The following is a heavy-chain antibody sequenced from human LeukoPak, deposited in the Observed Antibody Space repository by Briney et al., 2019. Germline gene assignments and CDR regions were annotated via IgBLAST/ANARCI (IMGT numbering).Heavy chain of an antibody. CDR1: GFTFSSYG. V-gene: IGHV3-33*01. Sequence: GRSLRLSCAASGFTFSSYGMHWVRQAPGKGLEWVAVIWYDGSNKYYADSVKGRFTISRDNSKNTLYLQMNSLRAADTAVYYCARGAYYYDSSGYSDLDYWGQGTLVTVSS. J-gene: IGHJ4*02. D-gene: IGHD3-22*01. CDR3: ARGAYYYDSSGYSDLDY. CDR2: IWYDGSNK.